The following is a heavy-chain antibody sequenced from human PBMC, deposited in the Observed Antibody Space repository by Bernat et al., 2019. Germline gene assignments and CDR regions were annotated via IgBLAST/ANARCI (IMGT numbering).Heavy chain of an antibody. Sequence: QVQLVQSGTEVKKPGASVKVSCKASGYTFSSYGISWVRQAPGQGLEWMGWISIYDGNTNYAQKFQGRVTMTTDTSTSTAFMVLRSLRSDDTAVYSGARDSCKTTRCDVVWLDPWGQGTLVTVSS. CDR2: ISIYDGNT. J-gene: IGHJ5*02. CDR1: GYTFSSYG. V-gene: IGHV1-18*01. CDR3: ARDSCKTTRCDVVWLDP. D-gene: IGHD2-2*01.